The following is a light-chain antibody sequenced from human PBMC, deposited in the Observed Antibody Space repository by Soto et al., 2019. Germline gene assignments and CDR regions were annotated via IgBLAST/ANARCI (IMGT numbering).Light chain of an antibody. CDR3: QQYSTWPLT. CDR2: DAS. V-gene: IGKV3-11*01. Sequence: EIVLTQSPSTLSLSPGERATISCRASQTIRNNLAWYQQKPGQAPRLLIYDASSRDTGIPARFSGRRSGTDFTLTISSLEPRDFAVYYCQQYSTWPLTFGGGTKVEIK. CDR1: QTIRNN. J-gene: IGKJ4*01.